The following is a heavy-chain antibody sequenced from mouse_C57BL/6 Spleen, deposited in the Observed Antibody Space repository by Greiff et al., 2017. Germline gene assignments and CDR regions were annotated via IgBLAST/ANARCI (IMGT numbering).Heavy chain of an antibody. D-gene: IGHD3-2*02. J-gene: IGHJ2*01. CDR3: ARGISSGYFDY. CDR1: GYTFTDYN. CDR2: INPNNGGT. V-gene: IGHV1-22*01. Sequence: EVKLQESGPELVKPGASVKMSCRASGYTFTDYNMHWVKQSHGKSLEWIGYINPNNGGTSYNQKFKGKATLTVNKSSSTAYMELRSLTSEDSAVYYCARGISSGYFDYWGQGTTLTVSS.